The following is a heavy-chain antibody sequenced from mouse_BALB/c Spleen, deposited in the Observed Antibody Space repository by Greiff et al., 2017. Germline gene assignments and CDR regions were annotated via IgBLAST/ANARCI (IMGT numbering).Heavy chain of an antibody. Sequence: VMLVESGPGLVAPSQSLSITCTVSGFSLTDYGVSWIRQPPGKGLEWLGVIWGGGSTYYNSALKSRLSISKDNSKSQVFLKMNSLQTDDTAMYYCAKHVYYGSSYWYFDVWGAGTTVTVSS. D-gene: IGHD1-1*01. J-gene: IGHJ1*01. V-gene: IGHV2-6-5*01. CDR2: IWGGGST. CDR3: AKHVYYGSSYWYFDV. CDR1: GFSLTDYG.